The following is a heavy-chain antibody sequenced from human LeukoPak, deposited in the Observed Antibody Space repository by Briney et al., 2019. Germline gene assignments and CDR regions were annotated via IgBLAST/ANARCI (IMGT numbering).Heavy chain of an antibody. CDR3: AREKAYGSGSSDRNWFDP. Sequence: GASVKVSCKASGYTFTSYGISWVRQAPGQGLEWMGWISAYNGNTNYAQKLQGRVTMTTDTSTSTAYMELRSLRSDDTAVYYCAREKAYGSGSSDRNWFDPWGQGTLVTVSS. D-gene: IGHD3-10*01. CDR2: ISAYNGNT. CDR1: GYTFTSYG. J-gene: IGHJ5*02. V-gene: IGHV1-18*01.